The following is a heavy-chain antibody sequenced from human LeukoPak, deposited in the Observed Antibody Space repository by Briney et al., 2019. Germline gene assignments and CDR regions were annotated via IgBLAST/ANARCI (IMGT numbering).Heavy chain of an antibody. V-gene: IGHV3-23*01. CDR1: GFTFSSYA. J-gene: IGHJ4*02. CDR2: ISGSGGST. D-gene: IGHD6-19*01. Sequence: PGGSLRLSCAASGFTFSSYAMTWVRQAPGRGLEWVSAISGSGGSTYYADSAKGRFTISGDQSKNTLFLQMNSLRGEDTAVCYCARMRSGWYVDYWGQGTLVTVSS. CDR3: ARMRSGWYVDY.